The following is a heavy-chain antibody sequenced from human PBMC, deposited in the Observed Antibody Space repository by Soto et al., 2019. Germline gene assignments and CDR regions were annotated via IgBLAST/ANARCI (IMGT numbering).Heavy chain of an antibody. CDR1: GYNFTSFW. J-gene: IGHJ5*01. Sequence: GESLKISCNASGYNFTSFWIHCVRQIPGKVLEWLGKIDPSDSYTNYSPSFEGHVTISTDNSITTAYLQWSSLRASDTALYFCARVRKNWFDSWDQGTMVTDSS. V-gene: IGHV5-10-1*01. CDR2: IDPSDSYT. CDR3: ARVRKNWFDS.